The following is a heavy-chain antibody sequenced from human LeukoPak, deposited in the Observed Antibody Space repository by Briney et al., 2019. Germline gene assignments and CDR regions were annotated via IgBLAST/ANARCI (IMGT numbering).Heavy chain of an antibody. J-gene: IGHJ4*02. Sequence: PSETLSLTCTVSGGSISRRSYYWGWIRQPPGKGLEWIGSIYYSGSTYYNPSLKSRVTISVDTSKNQFSLKLSSVTAADTAVYYCARAYGSGSYWGQGTLVTVSS. CDR3: ARAYGSGSY. CDR2: IYYSGST. D-gene: IGHD3-10*01. V-gene: IGHV4-39*07. CDR1: GGSISRRSYY.